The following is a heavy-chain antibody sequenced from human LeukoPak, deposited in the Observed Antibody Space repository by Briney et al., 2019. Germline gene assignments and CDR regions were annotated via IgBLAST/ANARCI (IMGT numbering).Heavy chain of an antibody. Sequence: PVKVSCKASGGTFSSYAISWVRQAPGQGLEWMGRIIPIFGTANYAQKFQGRVTITTDESTSTAYMELSSLRSEDTAVYYCARESGIAVAGLDYWGQGTLVTVSS. CDR1: GGTFSSYA. CDR3: ARESGIAVAGLDY. J-gene: IGHJ4*02. CDR2: IIPIFGTA. V-gene: IGHV1-69*05. D-gene: IGHD6-19*01.